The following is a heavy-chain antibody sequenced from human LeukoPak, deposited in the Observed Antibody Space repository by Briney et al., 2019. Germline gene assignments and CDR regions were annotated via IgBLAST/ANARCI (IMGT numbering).Heavy chain of an antibody. CDR2: IYYNGST. Sequence: SETLSLTCSVSGGFISNHYWSWIRQPPGKGLEWVGYIYYNGSTNYNPSLKSRVTISVDTSKNQFSLKVSSVTAADTAVYYCARHPRRITASYYYGMDVWGQGTTVTVSS. D-gene: IGHD6-13*01. J-gene: IGHJ6*02. CDR3: ARHPRRITASYYYGMDV. V-gene: IGHV4-59*08. CDR1: GGFISNHY.